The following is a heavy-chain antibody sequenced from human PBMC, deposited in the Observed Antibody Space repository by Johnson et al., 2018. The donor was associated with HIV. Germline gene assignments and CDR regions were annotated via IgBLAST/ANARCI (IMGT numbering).Heavy chain of an antibody. J-gene: IGHJ3*02. CDR3: ARDRQGGYSYGTVDAFDI. Sequence: QVQLVESGGGVVQPGRSLRLSCAASGFTFSRYAMHWVRQAPGKGLEWVAVIYSGGSTYYADSVKGRFTISRDISKNTLDLQMNSLGPDDTAVYYCARDRQGGYSYGTVDAFDIWGQGTMVIVSS. CDR1: GFTFSRYA. D-gene: IGHD5-18*01. V-gene: IGHV3-NL1*01. CDR2: IYSGGST.